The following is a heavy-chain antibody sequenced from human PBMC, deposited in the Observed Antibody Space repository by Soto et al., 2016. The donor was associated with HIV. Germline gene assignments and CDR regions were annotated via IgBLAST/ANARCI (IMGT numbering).Heavy chain of an antibody. J-gene: IGHJ5*01. CDR3: ARDRRRFGELLFDF. CDR1: GAAITSGGYF. Sequence: VQLQESGPRVVKPSQTLSLTCTVSGAAITSGGYFWSWIRQQPGKGLEWIGYIYDSGSTFYNPSLKNRVVISIDRSRNRFFLKVNDMTAADTAIYYCARDRRRFGELLFDFWG. V-gene: IGHV4-31*03. CDR2: IYDSGST. D-gene: IGHD3-10*01.